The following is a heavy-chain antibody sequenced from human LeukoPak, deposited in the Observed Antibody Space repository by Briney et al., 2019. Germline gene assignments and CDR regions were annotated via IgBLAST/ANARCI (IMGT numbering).Heavy chain of an antibody. D-gene: IGHD3-10*01. CDR3: ATGSLLWFGQIIDY. CDR1: GYTLTELS. Sequence: GASVKVSCKVSGYTLTELSMHWVRQAPGKGLEWMGGFDPEDGETIYAQKFQGRVTMTEDTSTDTAYMELSSLRSEDTAVYYCATGSLLWFGQIIDYWGQGTLVTVSS. J-gene: IGHJ4*02. V-gene: IGHV1-24*01. CDR2: FDPEDGET.